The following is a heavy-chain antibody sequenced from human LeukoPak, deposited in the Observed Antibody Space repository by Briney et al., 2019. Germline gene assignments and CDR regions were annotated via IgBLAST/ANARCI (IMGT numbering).Heavy chain of an antibody. CDR3: ARQYFLVLSLYYFDY. CDR2: IYYSGST. J-gene: IGHJ4*02. Sequence: PSETLSLTCGVSGGSISSSSHFWGWIRQPPGKGLEWIGSIYYSGSTYYNPSLKSRVTISVDTSKNQFSLKLSSVTAADTAVYYCARQYFLVLSLYYFDYWGQGSLVTVSS. D-gene: IGHD2/OR15-2a*01. V-gene: IGHV4-39*01. CDR1: GGSISSSSHF.